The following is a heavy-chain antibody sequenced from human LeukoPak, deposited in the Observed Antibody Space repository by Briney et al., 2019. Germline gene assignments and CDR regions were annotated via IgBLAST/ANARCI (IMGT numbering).Heavy chain of an antibody. CDR1: GGSISSYY. Sequence: SETLSLTCTVSGGSISSYYWSWIRQPPGKGLEWIGYIYYSGSTNYNPSLKSRVTISVDTSKNQFSLKLSSVTAADTAVYYCARSTPYTSNWGQGTLVTVSS. J-gene: IGHJ4*02. V-gene: IGHV4-59*01. CDR2: IYYSGST. CDR3: ARSTPYTSN.